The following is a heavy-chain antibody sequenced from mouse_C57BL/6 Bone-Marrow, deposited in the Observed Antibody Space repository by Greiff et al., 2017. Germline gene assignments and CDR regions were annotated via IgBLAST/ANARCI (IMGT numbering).Heavy chain of an antibody. CDR3: ARDYYGSSPYYAMDY. J-gene: IGHJ4*01. Sequence: QVQLQQPGAELVMPGASVKLSCKASCYTFTSYWMHWVKQRPGQGLEWIGEIDPSDSYTNYNQKFKGKSTLTVDKSSSTAYMQLSSLTSEDSAVYYCARDYYGSSPYYAMDYWGQGTSDTVSS. V-gene: IGHV1-69*01. D-gene: IGHD1-1*01. CDR2: IDPSDSYT. CDR1: CYTFTSYW.